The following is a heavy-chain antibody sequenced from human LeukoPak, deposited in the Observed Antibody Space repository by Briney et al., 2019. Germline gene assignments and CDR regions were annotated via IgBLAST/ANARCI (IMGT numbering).Heavy chain of an antibody. CDR1: GGSISSGGYY. V-gene: IGHV4-30-2*01. J-gene: IGHJ5*02. CDR2: IYHSGST. Sequence: SQTLSLTCTVSGGSISSGGYYWSWIRQPPGKGLEWIGYIYHSGSTYYNPSLKSRVTISVDRSKNQFSLKLSSVTAADTAVYYCASLIHWIYCSSTSCTWFDPWGQGTLVTVSS. CDR3: ASLIHWIYCSSTSCTWFDP. D-gene: IGHD2-2*01.